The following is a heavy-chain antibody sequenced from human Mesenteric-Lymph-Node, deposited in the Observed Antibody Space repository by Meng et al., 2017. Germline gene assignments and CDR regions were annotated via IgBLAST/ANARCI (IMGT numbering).Heavy chain of an antibody. CDR1: GFTFSSFA. CDR2: IYSGGST. D-gene: IGHD3-22*01. CDR3: ARGPVLYDSSGYYYDAFDI. V-gene: IGHV3-66*02. Sequence: GESLKISCAASGFTFSSFAMSWVRQAPGKGLEWVSVIYSGGSTYYADSVKGRFTISRDNSKNTLYLQMNSLRAEDTAVYYCARGPVLYDSSGYYYDAFDIWGQGTMVTVSS. J-gene: IGHJ3*02.